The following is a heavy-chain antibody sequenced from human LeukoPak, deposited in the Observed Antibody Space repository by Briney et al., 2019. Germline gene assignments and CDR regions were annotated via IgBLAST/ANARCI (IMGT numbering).Heavy chain of an antibody. CDR3: ARDIDYYDSSGATYYFDY. J-gene: IGHJ4*02. V-gene: IGHV4-34*01. D-gene: IGHD3-22*01. CDR1: GGSFSGYY. CDR2: INHSGST. Sequence: SETLSLTCAVYGGSFSGYYWSWIRQPPGKGLEWIGEINHSGSTNYNPSLKSRVTILVDTSKNQFSLKLSSVTAADTAVYYCARDIDYYDSSGATYYFDYWGQGTLVTVSS.